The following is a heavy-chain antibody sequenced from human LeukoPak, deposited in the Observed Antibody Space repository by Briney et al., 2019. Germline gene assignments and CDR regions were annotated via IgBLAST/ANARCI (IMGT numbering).Heavy chain of an antibody. V-gene: IGHV3-23*01. CDR2: ISGSGGST. CDR1: GFTFSSYA. Sequence: GGSLRLSCAASGFTFSSYAMSWVRQAPGKGLEWVSAISGSGGSTYYADSVKGRFTISRDNAKNSLYLQMNSLRAEDTAVYYCARDTPGVSQRDFDYWGQGTLVTVSS. D-gene: IGHD2-8*01. CDR3: ARDTPGVSQRDFDY. J-gene: IGHJ4*02.